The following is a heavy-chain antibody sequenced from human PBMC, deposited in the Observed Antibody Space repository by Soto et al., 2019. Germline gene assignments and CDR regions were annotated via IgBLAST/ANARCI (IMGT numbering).Heavy chain of an antibody. CDR2: IDVGSGNA. CDR3: ARESPPADY. J-gene: IGHJ4*02. V-gene: IGHV1-58*01. CDR1: GFPLSSFA. Sequence: SMRVSGTTSGFPLSSFAVHWVRQARGHRLQWIGWIDVGSGNANYAQMDQERVTISRDMSTSTAYMELTSLRPEDTAVYYCARESPPADYWGQGTLVTVS.